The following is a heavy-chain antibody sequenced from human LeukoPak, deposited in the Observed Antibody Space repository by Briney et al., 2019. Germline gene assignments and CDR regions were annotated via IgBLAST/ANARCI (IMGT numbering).Heavy chain of an antibody. D-gene: IGHD6-13*01. Sequence: SETLSLTCAVSGYSISSGYYWGWIRQPPGKGLEWIGSIYHSGSTYYKPSLKSRVTISVDTSKNQFSLKLSFVTAADTAVYYCARHPDGYSSSWYSSPWGQGTLVTVSS. CDR3: ARHPDGYSSSWYSSP. V-gene: IGHV4-38-2*01. CDR1: GYSISSGYY. J-gene: IGHJ5*02. CDR2: IYHSGST.